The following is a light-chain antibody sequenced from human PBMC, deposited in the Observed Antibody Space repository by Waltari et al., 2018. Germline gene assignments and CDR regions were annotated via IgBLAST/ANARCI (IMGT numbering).Light chain of an antibody. Sequence: IQLTQSPSSLSASVGDRVTITCRASQGFSIHLAWYQQKPGKAPKLLIYAASTLQSVVPPRCSGSGSGTVYPRTVRSLQPEDFAAYYCQQLNSYQWTFGQGTKVESK. CDR2: AAS. V-gene: IGKV1-9*01. CDR3: QQLNSYQWT. CDR1: QGFSIH. J-gene: IGKJ1*01.